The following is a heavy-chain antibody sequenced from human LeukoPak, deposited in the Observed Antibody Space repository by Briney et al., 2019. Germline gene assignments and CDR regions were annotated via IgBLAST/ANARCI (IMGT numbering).Heavy chain of an antibody. D-gene: IGHD6-19*01. CDR3: AKDIIAVAGFYYGMDV. CDR1: GFTFDDYA. J-gene: IGHJ6*02. V-gene: IGHV3-9*01. Sequence: GRSLRLSCAASGFTFDDYAMHWVRQAPGKGLEWVSGISWNSGSIGYADSVKGRFTISGDNAKNSLYLQMNSLRAEDTALYYCAKDIIAVAGFYYGMDVWGQGTTVTVSS. CDR2: ISWNSGSI.